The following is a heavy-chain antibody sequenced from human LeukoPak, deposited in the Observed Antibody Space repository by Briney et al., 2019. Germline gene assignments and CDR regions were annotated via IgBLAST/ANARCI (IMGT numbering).Heavy chain of an antibody. J-gene: IGHJ3*02. V-gene: IGHV4-38-2*01. D-gene: IGHD2-15*01. Sequence: SETLSLTCAVSGYSISSGYYWGWIRQPPGKGLEWIGSIYHSGSTYYNPSLKSRVTISVDTSKNQFSLKLSFVTAADTAVYYCASATCSGGSCNAFDIWGQGTMVTVSS. CDR1: GYSISSGYY. CDR2: IYHSGST. CDR3: ASATCSGGSCNAFDI.